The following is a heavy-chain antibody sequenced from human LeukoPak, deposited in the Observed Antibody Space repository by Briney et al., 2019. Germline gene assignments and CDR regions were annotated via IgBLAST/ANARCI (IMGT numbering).Heavy chain of an antibody. Sequence: SETLSLTCTVSGGSISSYYWSWIRQPPGKGLEWIGYIYYSGSTNYNPSLKSRVTISVDTSKNQFSLKLSSVTAADTAVYYCARDGYFDWFEHALDIWGQGTMVTVSS. J-gene: IGHJ3*02. CDR2: IYYSGST. CDR1: GGSISSYY. D-gene: IGHD3-9*01. V-gene: IGHV4-59*01. CDR3: ARDGYFDWFEHALDI.